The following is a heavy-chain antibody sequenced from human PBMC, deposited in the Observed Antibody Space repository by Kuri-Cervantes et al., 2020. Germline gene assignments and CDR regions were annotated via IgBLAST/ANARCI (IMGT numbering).Heavy chain of an antibody. CDR1: GFTFSSYW. V-gene: IGHV3-7*04. CDR2: IKQDGSEK. Sequence: GGSLRLSCAASGFTFSSYWMSWVRQAPGKGLEWVANIKQDGSEKYYVDSVKGRFTISRDNAKNSLYLQMNSLRAEDTAMYYCARGDDSRSFQDWGQGTLVTVSS. J-gene: IGHJ1*01. CDR3: ARGDDSRSFQD. D-gene: IGHD3-16*01.